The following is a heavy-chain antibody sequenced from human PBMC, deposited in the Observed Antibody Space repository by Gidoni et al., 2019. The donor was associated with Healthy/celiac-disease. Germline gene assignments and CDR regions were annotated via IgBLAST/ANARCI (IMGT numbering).Heavy chain of an antibody. CDR2: ISSSSSYI. D-gene: IGHD3-16*01. CDR1: GFTFSSYS. CDR3: ARGGGAYTGY. J-gene: IGHJ4*02. V-gene: IGHV3-21*01. Sequence: AASGFTFSSYSTNWVRQAPGKGLEWVSSISSSSSYIYYADSVKGRFTISRDNAKNSLYLQMNSLRAEDTAVYYCARGGGAYTGYWGQGTLVTVSS.